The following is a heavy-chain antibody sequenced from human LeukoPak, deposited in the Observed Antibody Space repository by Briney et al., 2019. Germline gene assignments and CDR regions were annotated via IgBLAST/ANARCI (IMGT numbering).Heavy chain of an antibody. CDR2: INHSGST. J-gene: IGHJ5*02. V-gene: IGHV4-34*01. CDR1: GGSFSGYY. CDR3: ARSRRITMVRGVKIPPFDP. Sequence: SETLSLTCAVYGGSFSGYYWSWIRQPPGKGLEWIGEINHSGSTNYNPSLKSRVTISVDTSKNQFSLKLSSVTAADTAVYYCARSRRITMVRGVKIPPFDPWGQGTLVTVSS. D-gene: IGHD3-10*01.